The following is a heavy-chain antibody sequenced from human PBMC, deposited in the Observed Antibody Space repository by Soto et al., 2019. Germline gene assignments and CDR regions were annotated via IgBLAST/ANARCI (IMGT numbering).Heavy chain of an antibody. V-gene: IGHV1-58*01. Sequence: SVKVSCKASRSTFSTSAVQWVRQARGQRLESIGWIVVGTGDTKYEQKFQGRVSITTDMSTNTVYMEVSSLRSEHTAMYYFAAGDTVMLTSSFHIWGQVTMVTVS. CDR2: IVVGTGDT. CDR1: RSTFSTSA. J-gene: IGHJ3*02. D-gene: IGHD3-16*01. CDR3: AAGDTVMLTSSFHI.